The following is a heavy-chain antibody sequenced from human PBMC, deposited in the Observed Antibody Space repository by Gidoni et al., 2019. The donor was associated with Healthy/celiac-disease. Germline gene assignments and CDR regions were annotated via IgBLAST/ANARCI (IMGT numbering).Heavy chain of an antibody. J-gene: IGHJ2*01. CDR1: GFTFSSYD. D-gene: IGHD5-18*01. Sequence: EVQLVESGGGLVQPGGSLRLSCAASGFTFSSYDMHWVRQATGKGLEWVSAIGTAGDTYYPGSVKGRFTISRENAKNSLYLQMNSLRAGDTAVYYCARGFRYGLYWYFDLWGRGTLVTVSS. V-gene: IGHV3-13*01. CDR3: ARGFRYGLYWYFDL. CDR2: IGTAGDT.